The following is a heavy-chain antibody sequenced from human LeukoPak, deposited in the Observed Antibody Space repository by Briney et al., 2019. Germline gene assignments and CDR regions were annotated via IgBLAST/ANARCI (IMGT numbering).Heavy chain of an antibody. D-gene: IGHD6-13*01. V-gene: IGHV4-34*01. CDR1: GGSFSGYY. CDR3: AKMGPAAAGIID. Sequence: SETLSLTCAVYGGSFSGYYWSWIRQPPGKGLEWIGEINHSGSTNYNPSLKSRVTISVDTSKNQFSLKLSSVTAADTAVYYCAKMGPAAAGIIDWGXGTLVTVSS. CDR2: INHSGST. J-gene: IGHJ4*01.